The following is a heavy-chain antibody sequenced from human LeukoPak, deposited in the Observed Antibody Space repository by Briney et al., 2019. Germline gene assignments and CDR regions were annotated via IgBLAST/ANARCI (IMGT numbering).Heavy chain of an antibody. CDR2: ISGSGGST. CDR3: AKDSFYDYVWGAFDI. CDR1: GFTFSSYA. V-gene: IGHV3-23*01. D-gene: IGHD3-16*01. J-gene: IGHJ3*02. Sequence: PGGSLRLSCAASGFTFSSYAMSWVRQAPGKGLEWVSAISGSGGSTYYADSVKGRFTISRDNSKNTLYLQMNSLRAEDTAVYYCAKDSFYDYVWGAFDIWAKGQWSPSLQ.